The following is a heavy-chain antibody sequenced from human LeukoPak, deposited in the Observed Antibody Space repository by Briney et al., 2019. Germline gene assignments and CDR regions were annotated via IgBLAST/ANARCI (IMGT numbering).Heavy chain of an antibody. Sequence: QPGGSLRLSCAASGFTFSSYAMHWVRQAPGKGLEWVAVISYDGSNKYYADSVKGRFTISRDNSKNTLYLQMNSLRAEDTAVYYCASATRGVAATDYFDYWGQGTLVTVSS. CDR1: GFTFSSYA. D-gene: IGHD2-15*01. CDR2: ISYDGSNK. CDR3: ASATRGVAATDYFDY. J-gene: IGHJ4*02. V-gene: IGHV3-30*04.